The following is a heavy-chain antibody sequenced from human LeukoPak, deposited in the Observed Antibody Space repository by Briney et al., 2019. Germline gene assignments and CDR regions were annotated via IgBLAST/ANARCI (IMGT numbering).Heavy chain of an antibody. Sequence: GGSLRLSCAASGFTFSSYAMSWVRQAPGKRLEWVSAISASGDSTYYADSVKGRFTISRDNSKNTLSLQMDSLRAEDTAVYYCAKRAEIPAAGYFDYWGQGTLVTVSS. CDR3: AKRAEIPAAGYFDY. V-gene: IGHV3-23*01. J-gene: IGHJ4*02. CDR2: ISASGDST. CDR1: GFTFSSYA. D-gene: IGHD6-13*01.